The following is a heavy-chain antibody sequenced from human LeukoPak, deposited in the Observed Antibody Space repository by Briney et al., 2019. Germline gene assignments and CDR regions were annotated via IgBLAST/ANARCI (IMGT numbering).Heavy chain of an antibody. CDR3: AREISSWYRTEGRFDP. D-gene: IGHD6-13*01. CDR1: GFTFNNYP. CDR2: FSGGGAINT. Sequence: GGSLRLSCAASGFTFNNYPMSWVRQAPGKGLEWVSTFSGGGAINTYYADSVNGRFTISRDNAKNSLYLQMNSLRAEDTAVYYCAREISSWYRTEGRFDPWGQGTLVTVSS. V-gene: IGHV3-21*01. J-gene: IGHJ5*02.